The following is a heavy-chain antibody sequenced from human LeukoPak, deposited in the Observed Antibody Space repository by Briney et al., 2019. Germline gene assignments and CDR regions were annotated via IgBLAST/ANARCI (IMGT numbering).Heavy chain of an antibody. J-gene: IGHJ6*02. CDR3: ARVDYYDSGMDV. Sequence: ASVKVSCKASGYTFTGHYIHWVRQAPGQGLEWMGWINSNSGGTNYAQKFQGRVTMTRDTSISTAYMELSRLRSDDTAVYYCARVDYYDSGMDVWGQGTTVTASS. D-gene: IGHD3-22*01. V-gene: IGHV1-2*02. CDR1: GYTFTGHY. CDR2: INSNSGGT.